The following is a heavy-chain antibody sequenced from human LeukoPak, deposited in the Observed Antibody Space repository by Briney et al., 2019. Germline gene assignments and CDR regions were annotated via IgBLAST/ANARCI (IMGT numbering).Heavy chain of an antibody. D-gene: IGHD6-13*01. Sequence: GGSLRLSCAASGFTFSTYAIHWVRQAPGKGLEWVAVISYDGSNKYYADSVKGRFTISRDNSKNTLYLQMNSLRAEDTAVYYCAKDQGSSSWYVFGNWGQGTLVTVSS. CDR3: AKDQGSSSWYVFGN. CDR1: GFTFSTYA. J-gene: IGHJ4*02. V-gene: IGHV3-30*04. CDR2: ISYDGSNK.